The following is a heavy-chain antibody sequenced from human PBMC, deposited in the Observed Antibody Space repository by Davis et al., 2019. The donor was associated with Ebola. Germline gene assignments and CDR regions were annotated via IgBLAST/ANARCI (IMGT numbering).Heavy chain of an antibody. Sequence: ASVTVSCKASGYTFTSYCLNWVRQAPGQGLEWMGWISTNTGNPTYAQGFTGRFVFSLDTSVSTAYLQINSLRAEDSAVYYCARGLHQWLSGPEHWAQGTLVTVSS. CDR3: ARGLHQWLSGPEH. D-gene: IGHD6-19*01. CDR1: GYTFTSYC. CDR2: ISTNTGNP. V-gene: IGHV7-4-1*02. J-gene: IGHJ4*02.